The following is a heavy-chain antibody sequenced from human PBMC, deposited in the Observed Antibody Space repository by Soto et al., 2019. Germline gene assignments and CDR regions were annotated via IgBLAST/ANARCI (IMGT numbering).Heavy chain of an antibody. CDR3: ARDFFPAEENWNDAYNYFDP. Sequence: ASVKVSCKASGYTFTGYCMHWVRQAPGQGLEWMGWINPKSGGTIYSQKFQGRVTMTRDTSISTAYMELSNLRSDDTAVYYCARDFFPAEENWNDAYNYFDPWGHGALVTVSS. D-gene: IGHD1-1*01. CDR2: INPKSGGT. V-gene: IGHV1-2*02. CDR1: GYTFTGYC. J-gene: IGHJ5*02.